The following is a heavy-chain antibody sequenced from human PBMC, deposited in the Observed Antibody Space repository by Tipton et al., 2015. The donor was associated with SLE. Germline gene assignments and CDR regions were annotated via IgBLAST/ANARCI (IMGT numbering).Heavy chain of an antibody. CDR2: INHSGST. J-gene: IGHJ4*02. V-gene: IGHV4-34*01. Sequence: TLSLTCAVYGGSFSGYYWSWIRQPPGKGLEWIGEINHSGSTNYNPSLKSRVTISVDTSKNQFSLKLSSVTAADTAVYYCATLRGILSSGVDYWGRGTLVTVSS. CDR3: ATLRGILSSGVDY. D-gene: IGHD2-15*01. CDR1: GGSFSGYY.